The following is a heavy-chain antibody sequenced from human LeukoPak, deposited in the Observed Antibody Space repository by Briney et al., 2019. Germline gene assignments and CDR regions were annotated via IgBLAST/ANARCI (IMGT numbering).Heavy chain of an antibody. Sequence: PSETLSLTCAVYGGSFSGYYWSWIRQPPGKGLEWIGEINHSGSTNYNPSLKSRATISVDTSKNQFSLKLSSVTAADTAVYYCARGNVGYSRYYYYYMDVWGKGTTVTVSS. J-gene: IGHJ6*03. CDR3: ARGNVGYSRYYYYYMDV. CDR1: GGSFSGYY. CDR2: INHSGST. V-gene: IGHV4-34*01. D-gene: IGHD3-22*01.